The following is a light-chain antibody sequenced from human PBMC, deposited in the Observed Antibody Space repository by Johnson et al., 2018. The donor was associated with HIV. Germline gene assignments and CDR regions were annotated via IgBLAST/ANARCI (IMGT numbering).Light chain of an antibody. CDR2: DSN. V-gene: IGLV1-51*01. J-gene: IGLJ1*01. CDR3: GTWDSSLSAYV. CDR1: TSNIGNND. Sequence: QAVLTQPPSVSAAPGQKVTFSCSGSTSNIGNNDVSWYRHLPGTAPKLLIYDSNKRPSGIPDRFSASQSGTSATLGITGLQTGDEADYYCGTWDSSLSAYVFGTGTKVTVL.